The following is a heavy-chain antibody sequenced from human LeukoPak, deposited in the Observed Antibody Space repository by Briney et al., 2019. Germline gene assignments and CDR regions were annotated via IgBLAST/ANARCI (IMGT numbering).Heavy chain of an antibody. CDR3: SRGALKRNVHTPPDPTDY. D-gene: IGHD2-2*01. V-gene: IGHV1-2*02. CDR1: GYTFIHYY. J-gene: IGHJ4*02. Sequence: ASVKVSCKASGYTFIHYYIHWVRQAPGQGLEWLGWVNPNSGGTNYAQNFQGRVTMTRDTSISTAYMELSRLRSDDTAMYFCSRGALKRNVHTPPDPTDYWGQGTLVTVSS. CDR2: VNPNSGGT.